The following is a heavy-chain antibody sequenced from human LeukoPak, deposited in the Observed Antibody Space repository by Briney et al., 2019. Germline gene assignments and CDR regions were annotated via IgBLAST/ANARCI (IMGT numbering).Heavy chain of an antibody. CDR3: ARVSGWYVFDY. Sequence: GGSLRLSCAASGFTFSDYWMHWVRQAPGKGLVWVSRINSDGRNTNYANSVKGRFTISRDNAKNTLYLQMNSLRAEDTAVYHCARVSGWYVFDYWGQGTLVTVSS. J-gene: IGHJ4*02. CDR1: GFTFSDYW. D-gene: IGHD6-19*01. V-gene: IGHV3-74*01. CDR2: INSDGRNT.